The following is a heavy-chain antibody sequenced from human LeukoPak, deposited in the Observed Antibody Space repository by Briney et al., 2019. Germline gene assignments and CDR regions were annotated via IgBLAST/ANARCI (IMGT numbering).Heavy chain of an antibody. J-gene: IGHJ4*02. CDR1: GFTFSSYA. V-gene: IGHV3-23*01. CDR3: AKLKGAYCGGDCYSAFDY. CDR2: ISGSGGST. Sequence: GGSLRLSCAASGFTFSSYAMSWVRQAPGKGLEWVSAISGSGGSTYYADSVKGRFTISRDNSKNTLYLQMNSLRAEDTAVYYCAKLKGAYCGGDCYSAFDYWGQGTLVTVSP. D-gene: IGHD2-21*02.